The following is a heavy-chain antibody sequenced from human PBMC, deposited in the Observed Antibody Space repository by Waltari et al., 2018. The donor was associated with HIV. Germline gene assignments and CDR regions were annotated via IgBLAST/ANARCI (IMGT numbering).Heavy chain of an antibody. J-gene: IGHJ5*02. V-gene: IGHV1-2*02. CDR3: ARDFKGAVTIFGVVHNWFDP. CDR2: INPNSGGT. D-gene: IGHD3-3*01. CDR1: GYTFTGSF. Sequence: QVQLVQSGAEVRKTGASVKVSCKASGYTFTGSFLHWVRQAPGPGLAWMGWINPNSGGTNYAQEFQDRVTMTRDTSSSTAYMEWSRLRSDDTAVYYCARDFKGAVTIFGVVHNWFDPWGQGTLVTVSS.